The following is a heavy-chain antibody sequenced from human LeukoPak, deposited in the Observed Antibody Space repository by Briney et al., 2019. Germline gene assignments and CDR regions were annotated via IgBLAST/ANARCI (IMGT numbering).Heavy chain of an antibody. CDR1: GGSISSSSYY. CDR2: VYYSGST. Sequence: PSETLSLTCTVSGGSISSSSYYWGWIRQPPGKGLEWIGSVYYSGSTYYNPSLKSRVTISVDTSKNQFSLKLSSVTAADTAVYYCARQDLWSWGQGTLVTVSS. J-gene: IGHJ4*02. CDR3: ARQDLWS. D-gene: IGHD3-3*01. V-gene: IGHV4-39*01.